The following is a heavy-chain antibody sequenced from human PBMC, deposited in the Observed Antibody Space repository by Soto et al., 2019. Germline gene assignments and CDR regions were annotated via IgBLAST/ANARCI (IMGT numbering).Heavy chain of an antibody. J-gene: IGHJ4*02. CDR1: GFTLSRYS. D-gene: IGHD3-10*01. CDR2: ISRSSSTI. Sequence: EVQLVESGGGLVQPGGSLRLSCAASGFTLSRYSMNWVRQAPGKGLGWVSYISRSSSTIYYADSVKGLFTNSRENAENSLYLQISRLRAEDAAMYYCARDLAGSIPDYWGQGTLVSVSS. V-gene: IGHV3-48*01. CDR3: ARDLAGSIPDY.